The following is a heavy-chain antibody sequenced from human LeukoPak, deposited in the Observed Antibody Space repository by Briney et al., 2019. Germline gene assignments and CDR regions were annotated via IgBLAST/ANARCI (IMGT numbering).Heavy chain of an antibody. J-gene: IGHJ4*02. Sequence: ASVKVSCKASGYTFTGYYMHWVRQAPGQGLEWMGWINPNSGGTNYAQKFQGRVTMTRDTSISTAYMELSRLRSDDTAVYYCARGSGSYYYPFDYWGQGTLVTVSS. CDR1: GYTFTGYY. V-gene: IGHV1-2*02. CDR2: INPNSGGT. CDR3: ARGSGSYYYPFDY. D-gene: IGHD1-26*01.